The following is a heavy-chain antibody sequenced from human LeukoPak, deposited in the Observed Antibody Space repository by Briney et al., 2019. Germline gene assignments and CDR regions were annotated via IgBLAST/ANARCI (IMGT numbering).Heavy chain of an antibody. V-gene: IGHV3-21*01. D-gene: IGHD1-14*01. CDR1: GFTFSSYS. Sequence: GGSLRLSCAASGFTFSSYSMNWARQAPGKGLEWVSSISSSSSYKYYADSVKGRFTISRDNAKNSLYLQMNSLRVEDTAVYYCAREEPGDYWGQGTLVTVSS. CDR3: AREEPGDY. CDR2: ISSSSSYK. J-gene: IGHJ4*02.